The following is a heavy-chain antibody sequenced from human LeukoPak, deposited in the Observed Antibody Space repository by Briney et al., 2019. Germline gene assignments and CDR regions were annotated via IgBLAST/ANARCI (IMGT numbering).Heavy chain of an antibody. CDR3: ARRRHTNNGVDV. J-gene: IGHJ6*02. V-gene: IGHV6-1*01. CDR2: TYYSSKWNY. CDR1: GDSVSTTTSI. Sequence: SQTLSLTCAISGDSVSTTTSIWNWIRQSPSRGLEWLGRTYYSSKWNYDYADSVKSRITLSPDTSENQFSLQLQFVTPEDSAVYYCARRRHTNNGVDVWGQGTTVTVSS.